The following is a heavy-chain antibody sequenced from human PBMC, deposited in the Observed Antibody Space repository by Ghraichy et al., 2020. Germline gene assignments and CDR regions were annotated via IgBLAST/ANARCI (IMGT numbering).Heavy chain of an antibody. J-gene: IGHJ4*02. D-gene: IGHD2-2*03. CDR1: GFTFSGSA. Sequence: LSLTCAASGFTFSGSAMHWVRQASGKGLEWVGRIRSKANSYATAYAVSVKGRFTISRDDSKNTAYLQMNSLKTEDTAVYYCTRPGYCSSTSCYEGYWGQGTLVTVSS. V-gene: IGHV3-73*01. CDR3: TRPGYCSSTSCYEGY. CDR2: IRSKANSYAT.